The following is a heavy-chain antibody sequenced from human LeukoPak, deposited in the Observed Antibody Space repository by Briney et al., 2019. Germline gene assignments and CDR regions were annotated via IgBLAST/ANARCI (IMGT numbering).Heavy chain of an antibody. CDR1: GGSISRYY. Sequence: SDTLSLTCSVSGGSISRYYWSWIRQPPGKGREGIGYIYYSGSTNYNPSLKNRSTISIDTSKNQFSLKATALTASHRAVHDCASGYTYYYDSSGYRFDYWGQGTLVTVSS. J-gene: IGHJ4*02. CDR2: IYYSGST. D-gene: IGHD3-22*01. CDR3: ASGYTYYYDSSGYRFDY. V-gene: IGHV4-59*07.